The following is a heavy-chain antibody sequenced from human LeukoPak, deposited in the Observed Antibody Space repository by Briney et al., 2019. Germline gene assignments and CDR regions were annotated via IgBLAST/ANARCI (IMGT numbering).Heavy chain of an antibody. D-gene: IGHD3-3*01. Sequence: PSETLSLTCTVSGGSISSSSYYWGWIRQPPGKGLEWIGSIYYSGSTYYNPSLKSRVTISVDTSKNQFSLKLSSVTAADTAVYYCARDLRITIFGVASNWFDPWGQGTLVTVSS. CDR3: ARDLRITIFGVASNWFDP. CDR1: GGSISSSSYY. CDR2: IYYSGST. J-gene: IGHJ5*02. V-gene: IGHV4-39*07.